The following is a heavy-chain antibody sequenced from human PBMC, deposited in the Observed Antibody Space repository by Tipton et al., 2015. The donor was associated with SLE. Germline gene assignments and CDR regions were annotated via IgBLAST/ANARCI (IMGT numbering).Heavy chain of an antibody. CDR3: VKGRNYYYDSNDDAFDI. V-gene: IGHV3-21*01. D-gene: IGHD3-22*01. Sequence: SLRLSCADSGFSFSSYSMNWVRQAPGKGLEWVSSISSSSSYIHYADSVKGRFTMSRDNSKNNLYLQMSILRPEDTAVYYCVKGRNYYYDSNDDAFDIWGQGTMVTVSS. CDR2: ISSSSSYI. J-gene: IGHJ3*02. CDR1: GFSFSSYS.